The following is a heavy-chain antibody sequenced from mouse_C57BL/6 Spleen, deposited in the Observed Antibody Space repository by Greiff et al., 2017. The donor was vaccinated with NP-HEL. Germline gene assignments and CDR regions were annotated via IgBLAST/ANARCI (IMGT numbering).Heavy chain of an antibody. V-gene: IGHV3-6*01. D-gene: IGHD1-1*01. CDR3: ARGRSYGGAMDY. CDR2: ISYDGSN. CDR1: GYSITSGYY. Sequence: DVQLQESGPGLVKPSQSLSLTCSVTGYSITSGYYWNWIRQFPGNKLEWMGYISYDGSNNYNPSLKNRISITRDTSKNQFFLKLNSVTTEDTATYYCARGRSYGGAMDYWGQGTSVTVSS. J-gene: IGHJ4*01.